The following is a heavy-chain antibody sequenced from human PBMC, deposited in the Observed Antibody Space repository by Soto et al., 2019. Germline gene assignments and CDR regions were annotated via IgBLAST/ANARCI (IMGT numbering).Heavy chain of an antibody. J-gene: IGHJ4*02. CDR3: AKEIAVAIRTDFDY. V-gene: IGHV3-30*18. D-gene: IGHD6-19*01. CDR2: ISYDGSNK. Sequence: GGSLRLSCAASGFTFSSYGMHWVRQAAGKGLEWVAVISYDGSNKYYADSVKGRFTISRDNSKNTLYLQMNSLRAEDTAVYYCAKEIAVAIRTDFDYWGQGTLVTVSS. CDR1: GFTFSSYG.